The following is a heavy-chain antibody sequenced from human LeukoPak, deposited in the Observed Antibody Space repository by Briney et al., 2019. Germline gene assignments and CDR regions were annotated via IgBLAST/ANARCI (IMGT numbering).Heavy chain of an antibody. D-gene: IGHD5-12*01. Sequence: PSETLSLTCAVYGASFSVYYWSWLRQPPGKALEWIGEIKHSGSTNYNPSLKSRVTISVDTSKNQFYLKLSSVTAADTAVYYCARNRGYSGHKPWGQGTLVTVSS. J-gene: IGHJ4*02. CDR3: ARNRGYSGHKP. CDR2: IKHSGST. V-gene: IGHV4-34*01. CDR1: GASFSVYY.